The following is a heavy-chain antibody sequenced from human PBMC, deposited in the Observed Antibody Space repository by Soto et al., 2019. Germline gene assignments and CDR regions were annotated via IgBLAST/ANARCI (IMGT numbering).Heavy chain of an antibody. CDR1: GFTFSSYW. Sequence: GGSLRLSCAASGFTFSSYWMHWVRQAPGKGLVWVSRINSYGSSTSYADSVKGRFTISRDNAKNTLYLQMNILRAEDTAVYYCVRTSLVVAAATREDYWGQGTLVTVSS. D-gene: IGHD2-15*01. CDR2: INSYGSST. V-gene: IGHV3-74*01. CDR3: VRTSLVVAAATREDY. J-gene: IGHJ4*02.